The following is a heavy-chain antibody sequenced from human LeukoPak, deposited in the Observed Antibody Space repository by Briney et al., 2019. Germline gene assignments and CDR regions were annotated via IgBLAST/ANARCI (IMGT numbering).Heavy chain of an antibody. D-gene: IGHD4-11*01. CDR2: IRSKAYGGTT. CDR1: GFTFGDNA. J-gene: IGHJ4*02. V-gene: IGHV3-49*04. CDR3: SFSDYSNYADDY. Sequence: GGSLRLSCTASGFTFGDNAMSWVRQAPGKGLEWGGFIRSKAYGGTTEYAASVKGRFTISRDDSKSIAYLQMNSLKTEDTAVYYCSFSDYSNYADDYWGQGTLVTVSS.